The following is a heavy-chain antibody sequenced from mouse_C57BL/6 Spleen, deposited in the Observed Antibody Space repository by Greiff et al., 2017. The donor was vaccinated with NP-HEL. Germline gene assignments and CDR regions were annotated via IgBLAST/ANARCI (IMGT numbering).Heavy chain of an antibody. CDR3: AREYYGSSSRYFDV. D-gene: IGHD1-1*01. CDR1: GYTFTSYW. J-gene: IGHJ1*03. V-gene: IGHV1-52*01. Sequence: QVQLKQPGAELVRPGSSVKLSCKASGYTFTSYWMHWVKQRPIQGLEWIGNIDPSDSETHYNQKFKDKATLTVDKSSSTAYMQLSSLTSEDSAVYYCAREYYGSSSRYFDVWGTGTTVTVSS. CDR2: IDPSDSET.